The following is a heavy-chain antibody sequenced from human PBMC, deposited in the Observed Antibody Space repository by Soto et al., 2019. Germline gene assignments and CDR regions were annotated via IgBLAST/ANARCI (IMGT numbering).Heavy chain of an antibody. CDR2: IYDSGST. Sequence: QVQLQESGPGLVKPSQTLSLTYTVSGGSISSGDYSWSWIRQPPGKGLEWIGYIYDSGSTYYNPSLKSRVTISVDTSKNQFSLMLNSVTAADTAVYYCARRADYDSSGYYFLDYWGQGTLVTVSS. V-gene: IGHV4-30-4*01. J-gene: IGHJ4*02. D-gene: IGHD3-22*01. CDR3: ARRADYDSSGYYFLDY. CDR1: GGSISSGDYS.